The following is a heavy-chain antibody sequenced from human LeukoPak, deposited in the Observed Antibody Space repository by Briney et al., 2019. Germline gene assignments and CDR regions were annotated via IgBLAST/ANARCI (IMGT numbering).Heavy chain of an antibody. D-gene: IGHD2-21*01. V-gene: IGHV6-1*01. CDR2: TYYRSKWYN. CDR1: GDSVSSNSAA. J-gene: IGHJ4*02. CDR3: ARVGISPPRTSYYFDY. Sequence: SQTLSLTCAISGDSVSSNSAAWNWIRQSPSRGLEWLGRTYYRSKWYNDYAVSVKSRITINPDTSKNQFSLQLNSVTPEDTAVYYCARVGISPPRTSYYFDYWGREPWSPSPQ.